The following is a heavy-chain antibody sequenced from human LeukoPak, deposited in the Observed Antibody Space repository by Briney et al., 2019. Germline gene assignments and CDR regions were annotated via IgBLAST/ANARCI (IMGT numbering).Heavy chain of an antibody. Sequence: AGSLRLSCAASGFTFSSYGMRWVRQAPGEGLEWWAVISYDGSNKYYADSVKGRFTISRDNSKNTLYLQMNSLRAEDTAVYYCAKSSYSSGWLEGDDAFDIWGQGTMVTVSS. V-gene: IGHV3-30*18. D-gene: IGHD6-19*01. J-gene: IGHJ3*02. CDR3: AKSSYSSGWLEGDDAFDI. CDR2: ISYDGSNK. CDR1: GFTFSSYG.